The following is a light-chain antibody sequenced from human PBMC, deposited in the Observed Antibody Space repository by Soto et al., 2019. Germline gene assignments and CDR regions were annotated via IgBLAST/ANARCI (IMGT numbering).Light chain of an antibody. J-gene: IGKJ5*01. V-gene: IGKV1-39*01. CDR1: RNVSIY. CDR3: KQSYKMPS. CDR2: ATS. Sequence: DIQMTQSPSSLSASVGYRLTLTCRASRNVSIYLNWYQHKPGKGPTLLIHATSNLQIGVPSRFSGSGSGTEFTLTISSLEPEYFGTYYCKQSYKMPSCGQGKRREIK.